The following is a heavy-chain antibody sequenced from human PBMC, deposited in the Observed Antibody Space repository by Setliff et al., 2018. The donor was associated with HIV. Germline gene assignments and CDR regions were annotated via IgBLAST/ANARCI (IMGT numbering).Heavy chain of an antibody. Sequence: SVKVSCKTSGYTFTGYYMHWVRQAPGQGLEWIGWIVAGSGNTNYTQKFQDRVSITRDMSTSSAYLELSNLRYEDTAVYYGAADLIIAGRLDYYYMDVWGKGTTVTVSS. D-gene: IGHD6-6*01. CDR3: AADLIIAGRLDYYYMDV. V-gene: IGHV1-58*02. J-gene: IGHJ6*03. CDR2: IVAGSGNT. CDR1: GYTFTGYY.